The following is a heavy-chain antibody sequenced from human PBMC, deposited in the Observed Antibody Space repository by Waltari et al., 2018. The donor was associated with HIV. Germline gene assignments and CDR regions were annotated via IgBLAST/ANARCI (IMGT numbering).Heavy chain of an antibody. Sequence: QVQLQESGPGLVKPPGTLSLTFTVSGASITTTNWWTWVRQSPEKGLEWNGDVYHNGNTNYNPSLRTRLMLSADKSANQFSMKLTSVTAADTAIYFCARGEGGYSWSWYDSWGQGVLVTVSS. J-gene: IGHJ5*01. D-gene: IGHD3-16*01. CDR3: ARGEGGYSWSWYDS. V-gene: IGHV4-4*01. CDR2: VYHNGNT. CDR1: GASITTTNW.